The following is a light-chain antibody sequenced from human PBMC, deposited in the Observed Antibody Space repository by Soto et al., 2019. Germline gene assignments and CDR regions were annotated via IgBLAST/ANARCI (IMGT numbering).Light chain of an antibody. CDR2: DVT. Sequence: QYMLTQPGSVSVSPGQSITISCTGTSSNVGGYIYVSWNQQHPGKAPKLMIYDVTSRPSGVSYRFSGCKSGNTASLTISGLQAEDEADYYCSSYTTSSSYVCGTGTKVTV. V-gene: IGLV2-14*01. J-gene: IGLJ1*01. CDR1: SSNVGGYIY. CDR3: SSYTTSSSYV.